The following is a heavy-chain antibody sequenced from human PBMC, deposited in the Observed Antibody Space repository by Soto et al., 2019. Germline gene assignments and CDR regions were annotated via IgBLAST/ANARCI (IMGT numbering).Heavy chain of an antibody. J-gene: IGHJ4*02. CDR3: ATEVWVYYDFWSGYSDY. V-gene: IGHV3-7*01. Sequence: EVQLVECGGGLVQPGGSLRLSCAASGFTFSSYWMSWVRQAPGKGLEWVANIKEDGSDMYYVDSVKGRFTISRDNAKNSLYLQMNSLSAEDTAVYYCATEVWVYYDFWSGYSDYWGQDSLVTVSS. D-gene: IGHD3-3*01. CDR2: IKEDGSDM. CDR1: GFTFSSYW.